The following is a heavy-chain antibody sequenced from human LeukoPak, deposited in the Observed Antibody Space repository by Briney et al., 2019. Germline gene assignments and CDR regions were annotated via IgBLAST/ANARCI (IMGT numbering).Heavy chain of an antibody. V-gene: IGHV3-30*04. Sequence: GGSLRLSCAASGFTFSSYAMHWVRQAPGKGLERVAVISYDGSNKYYADSVKGRFTISRDNSKNTLYLQMNSLRAEDTAVYYCAREGGNDAFDIWGQGTMVTVSS. D-gene: IGHD4-23*01. CDR3: AREGGNDAFDI. CDR1: GFTFSSYA. J-gene: IGHJ3*02. CDR2: ISYDGSNK.